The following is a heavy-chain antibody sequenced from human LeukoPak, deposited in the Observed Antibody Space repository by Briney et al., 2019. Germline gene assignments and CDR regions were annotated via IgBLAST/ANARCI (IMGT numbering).Heavy chain of an antibody. D-gene: IGHD2-21*02. J-gene: IGHJ4*02. CDR1: GGSISSYY. CDR2: IYYSGST. Sequence: PSETLSLTCTVSGGSISSYYWSWIRQPPEKGLEWIGYIYYSGSTNYNPSLKSRVTISVDTSKNQFSLKLSSVTAADTAVYYCARGMAYCGGDCLPDYWGQGTLVTVSS. V-gene: IGHV4-59*01. CDR3: ARGMAYCGGDCLPDY.